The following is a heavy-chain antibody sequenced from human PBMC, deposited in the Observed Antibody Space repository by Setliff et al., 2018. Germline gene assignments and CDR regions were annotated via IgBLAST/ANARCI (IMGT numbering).Heavy chain of an antibody. V-gene: IGHV1-18*04. J-gene: IGHJ4*02. D-gene: IGHD3-3*01. CDR3: ATELRSPFWHFDL. CDR2: FIPVLGKP. CDR1: GYMFKSHG. Sequence: ASVKVSCKASGYMFKSHGINWMRQAPGQGFEWMGRFIPVLGKPNYAPRFQGRLTITVDTSTGTSYMDLRSLRSDDTAIYYCATELRSPFWHFDLWGQGSLVTVSS.